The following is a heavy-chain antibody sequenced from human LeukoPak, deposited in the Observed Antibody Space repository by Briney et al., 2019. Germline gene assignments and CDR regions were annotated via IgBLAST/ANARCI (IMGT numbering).Heavy chain of an antibody. J-gene: IGHJ4*02. D-gene: IGHD4-17*01. CDR2: IYTTGST. CDR1: GGSISSYY. Sequence: PSETLSLTCTVSGGSISSYYWSWIRQPAGKGLEWIGRIYTTGSTNYNPSLKSRVTMSIDTSKNQFSLKLSSVTAADTAVYYCARLTHYGNYFDYWGQGTLVTVSS. CDR3: ARLTHYGNYFDY. V-gene: IGHV4-4*07.